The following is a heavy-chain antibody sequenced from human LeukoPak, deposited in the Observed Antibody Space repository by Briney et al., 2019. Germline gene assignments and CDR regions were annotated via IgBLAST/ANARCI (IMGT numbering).Heavy chain of an antibody. D-gene: IGHD2-21*01. Sequence: PGGSLRLSCAASGFTFSSYAMHWVRQAPGKGLEWVAVISYDGSNKYYADSVKGRFTISRDNPKNTLYLQMNSLRADDTAVYYCVRVLIVGSRSIFEHWGQGTLVTVSS. CDR2: ISYDGSNK. J-gene: IGHJ4*02. CDR1: GFTFSSYA. V-gene: IGHV3-30*04. CDR3: VRVLIVGSRSIFEH.